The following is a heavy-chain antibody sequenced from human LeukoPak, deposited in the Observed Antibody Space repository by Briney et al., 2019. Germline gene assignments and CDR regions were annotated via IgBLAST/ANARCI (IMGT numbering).Heavy chain of an antibody. CDR1: GGSFSGYY. CDR3: ARVRSSSKYFSYYYYYYMDV. J-gene: IGHJ6*03. Sequence: KPSETLSLTCAVYGGSFSGYYWSWIRQPPGKGLEWIGEINHSGSTNYNPSLKSRVTISVDTSKNQFSLKLSSVTAADTAVYYCARVRSSSKYFSYYYYYYMDVWGKGTTVTVSS. D-gene: IGHD6-6*01. V-gene: IGHV4-34*01. CDR2: INHSGST.